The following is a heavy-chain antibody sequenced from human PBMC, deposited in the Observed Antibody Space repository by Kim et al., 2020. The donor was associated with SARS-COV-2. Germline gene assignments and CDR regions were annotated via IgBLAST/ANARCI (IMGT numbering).Heavy chain of an antibody. Sequence: SETLSLTCTVSGGSISSSSYYWGWIRQPPGKGLEWIGSIYYSGSTYYNPSLKSRVTISVDTSKNQFSLKLSSVTAADTAVYYCARQRRITMVRGNIEFDYWGQGTLVTVSS. CDR2: IYYSGST. D-gene: IGHD3-10*01. V-gene: IGHV4-39*01. CDR3: ARQRRITMVRGNIEFDY. J-gene: IGHJ4*02. CDR1: GGSISSSSYY.